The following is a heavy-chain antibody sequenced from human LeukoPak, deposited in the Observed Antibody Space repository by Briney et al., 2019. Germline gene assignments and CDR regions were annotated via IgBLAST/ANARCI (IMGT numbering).Heavy chain of an antibody. CDR3: ARASGAAGILDY. V-gene: IGHV4-59*01. D-gene: IGHD6-13*01. J-gene: IGHJ4*02. Sequence: SETLSLTCTVSGGSTSSYYWSWIRQPPGKGLEWIGYIYYSGSTNYNPSLKSRVTISVDTSKNQFSLKLSSVTAADTAVYYCARASGAAGILDYWGQGTLVTVSS. CDR1: GGSTSSYY. CDR2: IYYSGST.